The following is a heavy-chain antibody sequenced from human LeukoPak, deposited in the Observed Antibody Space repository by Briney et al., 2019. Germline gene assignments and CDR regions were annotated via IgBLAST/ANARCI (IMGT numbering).Heavy chain of an antibody. CDR2: IRYDGSNK. CDR1: GFTFSSYG. V-gene: IGHV3-30*02. D-gene: IGHD3-22*01. J-gene: IGHJ4*02. CDR3: AKFPPAVRGSGYYYDFDY. Sequence: GGSLRLSCAASGFTFSSYGMHWVRQAPGKGLEWVAFIRYDGSNKYYADSVKGRFTISRDNSKNTLYLQMNSLRAEDTAVHYCAKFPPAVRGSGYYYDFDYWGQGTLVTVSS.